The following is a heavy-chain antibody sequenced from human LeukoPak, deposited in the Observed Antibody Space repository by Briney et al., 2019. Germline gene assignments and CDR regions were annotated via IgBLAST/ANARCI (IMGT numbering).Heavy chain of an antibody. J-gene: IGHJ4*02. V-gene: IGHV4-61*01. CDR2: IYYSGST. CDR3: ARAPTLLRYFDY. CDR1: GGSVSSGSYY. Sequence: SETLSLTCTVSGGSVSSGSYYWSWIRQPPGKGLEWIGYIYYSGSTNYNPSLKSRVTISVDTSKNQFSLKLSSVSAADTAVYYCARAPTLLRYFDYWGQGTLVTVSS.